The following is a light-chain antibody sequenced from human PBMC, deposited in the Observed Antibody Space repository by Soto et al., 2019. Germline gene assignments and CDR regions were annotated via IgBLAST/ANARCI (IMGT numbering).Light chain of an antibody. CDR1: QTIDSYY. J-gene: IGKJ1*01. CDR3: QQYISSPPWT. V-gene: IGKV3-20*01. CDR2: AAS. Sequence: PGDTVTLSCRASQTIDSYYLAWYQQKPGQAPRLLIYAASRRAAGIPDRFSGSGSGTEFTLTISRLEAEDFAVYYCQQYISSPPWTFGQGTKVDIK.